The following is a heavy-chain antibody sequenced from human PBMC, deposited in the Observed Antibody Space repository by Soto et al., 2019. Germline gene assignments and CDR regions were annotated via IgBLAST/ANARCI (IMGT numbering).Heavy chain of an antibody. CDR1: GYNFLTDW. V-gene: IGHV5-10-1*01. Sequence: GESLKISCKGSGYNFLTDWISWVRQMPGKGLEWMGRIDPTEPYTKYSPSFEGHVTISADKSIITAYLQWSSLKASDSAVYYCARLSRASFALDVWGQGTTVTVSS. CDR2: IDPTEPYT. CDR3: ARLSRASFALDV. D-gene: IGHD3-16*01. J-gene: IGHJ6*02.